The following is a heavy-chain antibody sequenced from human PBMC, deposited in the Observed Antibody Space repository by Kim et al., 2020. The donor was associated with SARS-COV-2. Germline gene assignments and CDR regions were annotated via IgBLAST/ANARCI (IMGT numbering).Heavy chain of an antibody. V-gene: IGHV4-39*01. Sequence: NPHRKMRVTISVDTSKNQFALKLSSVAGAETAVYYCARGIASGWAWFDPWGQGTLVTVSS. D-gene: IGHD6-25*01. J-gene: IGHJ5*02. CDR3: ARGIASGWAWFDP.